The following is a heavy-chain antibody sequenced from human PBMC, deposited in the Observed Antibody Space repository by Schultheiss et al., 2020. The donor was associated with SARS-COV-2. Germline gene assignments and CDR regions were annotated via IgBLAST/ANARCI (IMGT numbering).Heavy chain of an antibody. CDR3: ARDPVIHDSNAY. CDR2: IYYSGST. Sequence: SETLSLTCTVSGGSISSYYWSWIRQHPGKGLEWIGYIYYSGSTNYNPSLKSRVTISVDTSKNQFSLKLSSVTAADTAVYYCARDPVIHDSNAYWGQGTLVTVSS. V-gene: IGHV4-59*12. J-gene: IGHJ4*02. CDR1: GGSISSYY. D-gene: IGHD3-22*01.